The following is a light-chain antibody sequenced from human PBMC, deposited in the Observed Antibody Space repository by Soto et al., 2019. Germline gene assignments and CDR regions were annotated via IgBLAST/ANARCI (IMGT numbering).Light chain of an antibody. CDR1: QSVSSSY. V-gene: IGKV3-20*01. CDR3: QQYGSSFL. Sequence: EIVLTQSPGTLSLSPGERATLSCRASQSVSSSYLAWDQQKPGQAPMLLIYGASSKATGIPDRFSGSESGTDFTLTISRLEPEAFAVYYCQQYGSSFLFGQGTKLEIK. CDR2: GAS. J-gene: IGKJ2*01.